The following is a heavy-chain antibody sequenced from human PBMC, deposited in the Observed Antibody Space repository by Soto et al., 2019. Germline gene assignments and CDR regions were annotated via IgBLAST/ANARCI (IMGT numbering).Heavy chain of an antibody. V-gene: IGHV4-39*01. CDR2: IYYSGST. CDR3: ARHFDCSGGSCYSEYFAVGNWFDP. Sequence: QVQLQESGPGLVKPSETLSLTCIVSGGSISSGRYYWGWIRQPPGKGLEWIGSIYYSGSTYSNPSLKSRVTISVDTSKNQFSRRLNSVTAADTAVYYCARHFDCSGGSCYSEYFAVGNWFDPWGQGTLVTVSS. J-gene: IGHJ5*02. D-gene: IGHD2-15*01. CDR1: GGSISSGRYY.